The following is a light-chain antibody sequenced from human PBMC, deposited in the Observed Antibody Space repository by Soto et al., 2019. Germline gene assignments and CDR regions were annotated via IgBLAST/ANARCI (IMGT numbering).Light chain of an antibody. J-gene: IGLJ1*01. CDR3: ASCDDSLNVYF. Sequence: QSVLTQPPSASGTPGQRVTISCSGSYSNIGSRPVNWYQQFPGTAPKLLIYSNNHRTSGVPDRFSGSKSGTSAPLAISGLQYEDEADYYCASCDDSLNVYFFGTGTKLTVL. CDR2: SNN. CDR1: YSNIGSRP. V-gene: IGLV1-44*01.